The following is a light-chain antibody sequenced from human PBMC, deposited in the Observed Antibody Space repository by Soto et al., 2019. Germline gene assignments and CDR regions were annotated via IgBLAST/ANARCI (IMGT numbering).Light chain of an antibody. CDR3: TSWTTSTTMI. J-gene: IGLJ2*01. CDR2: DVN. V-gene: IGLV2-14*03. Sequence: QSALTQPASVSGSPGQSITISCTGTSSDIGAYNFVSWYQQHPGKAPKRMLYDVNIRPSGVSNRFSGSKSGNTASLTISGLKAEDEADYYCTSWTTSTTMIFGGGTKLTVL. CDR1: SSDIGAYNF.